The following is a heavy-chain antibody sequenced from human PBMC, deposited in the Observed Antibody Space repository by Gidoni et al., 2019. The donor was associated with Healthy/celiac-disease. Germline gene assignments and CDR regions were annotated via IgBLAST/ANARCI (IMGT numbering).Heavy chain of an antibody. CDR1: GFTFSSYS. Sequence: EVQLVESGGGLVKPGGSLRLSCAASGFTFSSYSMNWVRQAPGKGLEWVSSISSSSSYIYYADSVKGRFTISRDNAKNSLYLQMNSLRAEDTAVYYCAREYSSGWYGYYGMDVWGQGTTVTVSS. D-gene: IGHD6-19*01. CDR3: AREYSSGWYGYYGMDV. V-gene: IGHV3-21*01. CDR2: ISSSSSYI. J-gene: IGHJ6*02.